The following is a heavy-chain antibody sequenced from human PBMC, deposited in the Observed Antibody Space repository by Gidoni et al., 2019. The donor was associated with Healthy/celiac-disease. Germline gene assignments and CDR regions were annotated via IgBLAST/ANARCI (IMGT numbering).Heavy chain of an antibody. CDR1: GYSFTSYW. Sequence: EVQLVQSGAEVKKPGESLKISCKGSGYSFTSYWIGWVRQMPGKGLEWMGIIYPGDSDTRYSPSFQGQVTISADKSISTAYLQWSSLKASDTAMYYCARRYDSSGYYPLDAFDIWGQGTMVTVSS. J-gene: IGHJ3*02. CDR3: ARRYDSSGYYPLDAFDI. D-gene: IGHD3-22*01. CDR2: IYPGDSDT. V-gene: IGHV5-51*01.